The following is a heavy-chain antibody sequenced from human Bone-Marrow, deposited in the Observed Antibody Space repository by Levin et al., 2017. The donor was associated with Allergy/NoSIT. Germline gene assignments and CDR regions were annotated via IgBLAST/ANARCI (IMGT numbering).Heavy chain of an antibody. CDR2: ISSSSSTI. D-gene: IGHD4-17*01. V-gene: IGHV3-48*02. J-gene: IGHJ5*02. CDR3: ARDLRAYGDYPQGYWFDP. CDR1: GFTFSSYS. Sequence: GESLKISCAASGFTFSSYSMNWVRQAPGKGLEWVSYISSSSSTIYYADSVKGRFTISRDNAKNSLYLQMNSLRDEDTAVYYCARDLRAYGDYPQGYWFDPWGQGTLVTVSS.